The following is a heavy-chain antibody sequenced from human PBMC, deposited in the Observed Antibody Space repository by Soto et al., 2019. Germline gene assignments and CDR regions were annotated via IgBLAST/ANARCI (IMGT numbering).Heavy chain of an antibody. CDR2: IDSGGTTI. D-gene: IGHD6-19*01. Sequence: EVQLVESGGGLVQPGGSLRLSCAASGFTFSSYSMIWVRQPPGKGLECISYIDSGGTTIFQTDSVKGRFTISRDNAKNSLYVQMNSLRGEDTAVYYCARRTSGWYSDYWGLGTLVTVSS. CDR1: GFTFSSYS. V-gene: IGHV3-48*01. J-gene: IGHJ4*02. CDR3: ARRTSGWYSDY.